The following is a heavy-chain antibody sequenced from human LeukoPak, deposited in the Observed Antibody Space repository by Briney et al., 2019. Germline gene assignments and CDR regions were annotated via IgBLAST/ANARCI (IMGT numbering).Heavy chain of an antibody. CDR2: IIPIFGTA. V-gene: IGHV1-69*05. CDR1: GGTFSSYA. J-gene: IGHJ4*02. CDR3: ARGYYYDSSGYLNFDY. Sequence: ASVKVSCKASGGTFSSYAISWVRQAPGQGLEWVGGIIPIFGTANYAQKFQGRVTITTDESTSTAYMELSSLRSEDTAVYYCARGYYYDSSGYLNFDYWGQGTLVTVSS. D-gene: IGHD3-22*01.